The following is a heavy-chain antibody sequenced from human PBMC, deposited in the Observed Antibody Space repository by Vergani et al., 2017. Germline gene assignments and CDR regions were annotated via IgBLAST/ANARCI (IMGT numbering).Heavy chain of an antibody. Sequence: QLQLQESDPGLVKPSETLSLTCTVSGGSIRSTFYSLGWIRQPPGKGLEWIGTIYYSGSTYYNPSLKSRVTISVDTSKNQFSLKLNSVTAADTAVYYCARHKEQLVPGNYYYYYYMDVWGKGTTVTVSS. J-gene: IGHJ6*03. CDR3: ARHKEQLVPGNYYYYYYMDV. D-gene: IGHD6-13*01. CDR2: IYYSGST. CDR1: GGSIRSTFYS. V-gene: IGHV4-39*01.